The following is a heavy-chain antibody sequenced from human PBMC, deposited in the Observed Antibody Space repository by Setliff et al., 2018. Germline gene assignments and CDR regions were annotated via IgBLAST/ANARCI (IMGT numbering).Heavy chain of an antibody. CDR2: IYPGNADT. Sequence: GESLKISCKGSGYSFTDYWIAWVRQTPGKGLEWMGTIYPGNADTRYSPSFQGQVTISTDTSINTAFLQWNNLKASDTAVYYCARRGERFFNWFDPWGQGTLGT. D-gene: IGHD2-21*01. J-gene: IGHJ5*02. CDR3: ARRGERFFNWFDP. CDR1: GYSFTDYW. V-gene: IGHV5-51*01.